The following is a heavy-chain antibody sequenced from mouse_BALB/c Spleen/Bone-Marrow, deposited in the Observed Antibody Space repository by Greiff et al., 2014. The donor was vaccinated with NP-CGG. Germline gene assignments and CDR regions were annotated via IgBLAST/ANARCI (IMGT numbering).Heavy chain of an antibody. CDR3: ARYYYGSSYFDY. D-gene: IGHD1-1*01. CDR2: IDPPNGNT. V-gene: IGHV14-3*02. Sequence: EVKLVESGAELVKPGASVKLSCTASGFNIKDTYMHWVKQRPEQGLEWIGRIDPPNGNTKYDPKFQGKATITADTSSNTAYLQLSSLTSEDTAVYYCARYYYGSSYFDYWGQGTTLTVSS. CDR1: GFNIKDTY. J-gene: IGHJ2*01.